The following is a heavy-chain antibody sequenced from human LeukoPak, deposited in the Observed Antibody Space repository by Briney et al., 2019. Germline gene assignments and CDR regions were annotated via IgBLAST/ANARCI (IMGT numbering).Heavy chain of an antibody. CDR1: GFTFSSYS. J-gene: IGHJ4*02. V-gene: IGHV3-21*01. Sequence: GGSLRLSCAASGFTFSSYSMNWVRQAPGKGLEWVSSISSSSSYIYYADSVKGRFTISRDNAKNSLYLQMNSLRAEDTAVYYCARGDEWELLGVLLDYWGQGTLVTVSS. D-gene: IGHD1-26*01. CDR3: ARGDEWELLGVLLDY. CDR2: ISSSSSYI.